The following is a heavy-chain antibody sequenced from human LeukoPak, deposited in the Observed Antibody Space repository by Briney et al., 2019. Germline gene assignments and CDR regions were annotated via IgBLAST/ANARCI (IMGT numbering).Heavy chain of an antibody. Sequence: ASVKVSCKASGYTFTNYGISWVRQAPGQGLEWMGWINAYNGNTNYAQKLQGRVTMTTDTSTNTAYMELRSLRPDDTAVYYCARGGYYYDSSGHYSEDAFDIWGQGTMVTVSS. J-gene: IGHJ3*02. CDR2: INAYNGNT. V-gene: IGHV1-18*01. D-gene: IGHD3-22*01. CDR3: ARGGYYYDSSGHYSEDAFDI. CDR1: GYTFTNYG.